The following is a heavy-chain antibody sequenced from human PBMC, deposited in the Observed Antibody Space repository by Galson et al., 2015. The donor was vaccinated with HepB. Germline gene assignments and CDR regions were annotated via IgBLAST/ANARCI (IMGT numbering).Heavy chain of an antibody. CDR3: ARDSGNYKLNYVLNWFET. CDR1: GGTFSHSA. J-gene: IGHJ5*02. Sequence: SVKVSCKASGGTFSHSAISWVRQAPGQGLEWMGGIIPGFVTANSAQKFPGRVAIFADESTSTVYMELSSLRSDDSAVYYCARDSGNYKLNYVLNWFETWGQGTLVTVSS. D-gene: IGHD1-7*01. V-gene: IGHV1-69*13. CDR2: IIPGFVTA.